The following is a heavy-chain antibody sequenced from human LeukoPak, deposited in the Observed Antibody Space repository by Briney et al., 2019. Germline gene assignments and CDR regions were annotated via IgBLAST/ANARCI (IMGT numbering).Heavy chain of an antibody. D-gene: IGHD5-24*01. Sequence: SSETLSLTCTVSGGSISSSSYYWGWIRQPPGKGLEWIGSIYYSGSTYYNPSLKSRVTISVDTSKNQFSLKLSSVTAADTAVYYCARIGYNYGLDYWGQGTLVTVSS. CDR3: ARIGYNYGLDY. J-gene: IGHJ4*02. CDR1: GGSISSSSYY. CDR2: IYYSGST. V-gene: IGHV4-39*01.